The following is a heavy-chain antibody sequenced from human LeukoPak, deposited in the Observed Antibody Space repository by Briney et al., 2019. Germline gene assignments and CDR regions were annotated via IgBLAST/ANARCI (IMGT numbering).Heavy chain of an antibody. Sequence: GGSLRLSCAASGFTFSSFATSWVRQAPGKGLEWVSVIYDGGSTDYADSVKGRFTISRDNSKSPLYLQMNRLRAEETAVYYCARDNYILTGYYNAFDIWGQGTLVTVSS. CDR1: GFTFSSFA. J-gene: IGHJ3*02. CDR3: ARDNYILTGYYNAFDI. D-gene: IGHD3-9*01. CDR2: IYDGGST. V-gene: IGHV3-53*01.